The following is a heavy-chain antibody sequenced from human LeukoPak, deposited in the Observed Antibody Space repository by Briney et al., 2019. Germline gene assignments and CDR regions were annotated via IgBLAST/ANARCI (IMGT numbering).Heavy chain of an antibody. CDR3: ARDKMVRGVMRGYFDY. CDR1: GFTFSNYA. Sequence: PGGSLRLSCAASGFTFSNYAMSWVRQAPGKGLEWVSGVGGSGGSTYYADSVKGRFTISRDNSKNTLSLQINSLRVEDTAVYYCARDKMVRGVMRGYFDYWGQGTLVTVSS. CDR2: VGGSGGST. D-gene: IGHD3-10*01. J-gene: IGHJ4*02. V-gene: IGHV3-23*01.